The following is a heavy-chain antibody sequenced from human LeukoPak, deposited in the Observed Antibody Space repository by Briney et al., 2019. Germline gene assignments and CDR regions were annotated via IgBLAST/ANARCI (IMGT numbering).Heavy chain of an antibody. J-gene: IGHJ4*02. CDR1: GYTFTSYD. Sequence: GASVKVSCKASGYTFTSYDINWVRQATGQGLEWMGWMNPNSGNTGYAQKFQGRVTMTRNTSISTAYMELSSPRSEDTAVYYCARALAMVRGVIIGYWGQGTLVTVSS. V-gene: IGHV1-8*01. CDR2: MNPNSGNT. CDR3: ARALAMVRGVIIGY. D-gene: IGHD3-10*01.